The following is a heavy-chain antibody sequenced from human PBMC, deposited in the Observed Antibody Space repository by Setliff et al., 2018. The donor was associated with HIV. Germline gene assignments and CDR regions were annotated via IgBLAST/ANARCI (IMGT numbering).Heavy chain of an antibody. CDR2: ISAYNGNT. V-gene: IGHV1-18*01. CDR1: GYIFTSYG. CDR3: ARDPSSGIYYDSSGQYFQN. J-gene: IGHJ1*01. D-gene: IGHD3-22*01. Sequence: VASVKVSCKASGYIFTSYGISWVRQAPGQGLEWMGWISAYNGNTNYVQKFQGRVSMTIDTSTSTAYMGLRSLRPDDTAVYFCARDPSSGIYYDSSGQYFQNWGQGTLVTVSS.